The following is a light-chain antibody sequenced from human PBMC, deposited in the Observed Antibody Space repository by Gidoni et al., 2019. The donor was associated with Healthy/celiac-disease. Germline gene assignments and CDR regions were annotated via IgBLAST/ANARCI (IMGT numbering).Light chain of an antibody. CDR2: DAS. V-gene: IGKV3-11*01. CDR3: QQRSNWLT. Sequence: LLIYDASNRATGIPGMFSGSGSGTDFTLTSSILEPEDFAVYYCQQRSNWLTFXGXTKVEIK. J-gene: IGKJ4*01.